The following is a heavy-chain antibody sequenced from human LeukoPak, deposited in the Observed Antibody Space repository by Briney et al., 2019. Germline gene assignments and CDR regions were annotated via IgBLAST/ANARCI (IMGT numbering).Heavy chain of an antibody. D-gene: IGHD6-13*01. CDR3: ARDRITTPGNAAFDI. J-gene: IGHJ3*02. CDR2: ISYSGNT. CDR1: GGSISSYY. V-gene: IGHV4-59*01. Sequence: SETLSLTCTVSGGSISSYYWSWIRQPAGKGLEWIGFISYSGNTNYNPSLKTRVTISVDTSKNQFSLKLSSVTAADTAVYYCARDRITTPGNAAFDIWGQGTLVTVSS.